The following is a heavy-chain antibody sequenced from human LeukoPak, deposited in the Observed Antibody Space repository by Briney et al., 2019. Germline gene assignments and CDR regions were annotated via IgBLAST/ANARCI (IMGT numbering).Heavy chain of an antibody. CDR1: GGSISSYY. CDR3: ARLSYSNLYSSGWHFDY. Sequence: SETLSLTCTVSGGSISSYYWSWIRQPPGKGLEWIGYIYYSGSTNYNPSLKSRVTISVDTSKNQFSLKLSSVTAADTAMYYCARLSYSNLYSSGWHFDYWGQGTLVTVSS. CDR2: IYYSGST. D-gene: IGHD6-19*01. V-gene: IGHV4-59*08. J-gene: IGHJ4*02.